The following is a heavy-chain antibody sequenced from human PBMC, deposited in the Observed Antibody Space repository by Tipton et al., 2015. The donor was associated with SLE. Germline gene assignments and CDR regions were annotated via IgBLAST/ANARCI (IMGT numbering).Heavy chain of an antibody. Sequence: TLSLTCTVSGGSFSSGGYYWSWIRQHPGKGLEWVGYIFNSGSTYGGSSYYNPSLKSRVTISLDTSTNQFSLKVKSVTAADTAVYYCARLADGNRNWFDPWGQGTLVTVSS. D-gene: IGHD6-13*01. CDR3: ARLADGNRNWFDP. CDR1: GGSFSSGGYY. J-gene: IGHJ5*02. CDR2: IFNSGSTYGGSS. V-gene: IGHV4-31*03.